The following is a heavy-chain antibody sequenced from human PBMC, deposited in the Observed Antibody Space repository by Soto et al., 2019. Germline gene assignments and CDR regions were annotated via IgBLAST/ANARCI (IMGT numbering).Heavy chain of an antibody. CDR3: ARGTYYYHSSGGYYGLDV. CDR2: ISAYNGNT. V-gene: IGHV1-18*01. J-gene: IGHJ6*02. D-gene: IGHD3-22*01. Sequence: SSVRQSNKKGLEWMGWISAYNGNTNYAQKLQGRVTMTTDTSTSTAYMELRSLRSDDTAVYYCARGTYYYHSSGGYYGLDVWGQ.